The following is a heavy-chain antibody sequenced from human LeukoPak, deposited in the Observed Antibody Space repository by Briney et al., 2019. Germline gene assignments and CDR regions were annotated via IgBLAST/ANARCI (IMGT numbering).Heavy chain of an antibody. CDR2: ISSSSSYI. J-gene: IGHJ4*02. CDR3: ARGPHYYDSSGYYPDY. V-gene: IGHV3-21*01. D-gene: IGHD3-22*01. CDR1: GFTFSNYW. Sequence: GGSLRLSCAASGFTFSNYWMHWVRQAPGKGLEWVSSISSSSSYIYYADSVKGRFTISRDNAKNSLYLQMNSLRAEDTAVYYCARGPHYYDSSGYYPDYWGQGTLVTVSS.